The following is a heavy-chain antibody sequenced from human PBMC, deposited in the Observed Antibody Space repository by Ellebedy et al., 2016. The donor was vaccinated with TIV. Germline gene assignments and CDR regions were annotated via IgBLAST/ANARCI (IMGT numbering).Heavy chain of an antibody. CDR1: GYTFTNYN. CDR3: AREIGRQAVADTP. CDR2: ISPSGGRT. J-gene: IGHJ2*01. D-gene: IGHD2-15*01. Sequence: ASVKVSCXASGYTFTNYNIHWERQAPGHGLEWMGMISPSGGRTNYAQKFQGRVTMTRDTSTRTVYMELSDLRSDDTAVYYCAREIGRQAVADTPWGRGTLVTVSS. V-gene: IGHV1-46*01.